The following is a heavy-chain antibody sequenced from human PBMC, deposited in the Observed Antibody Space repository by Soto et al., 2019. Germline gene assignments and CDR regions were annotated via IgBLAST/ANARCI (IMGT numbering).Heavy chain of an antibody. V-gene: IGHV3-23*01. CDR3: AKIHSGSSEDAFDV. Sequence: EVQLLESGGGLVQPGGSQRLSCAASGFTFSSYAMSWVRQGPGKGLEWVTLISGSGGVTDYADSVKGRFTVTRDNCKNTRYLELNRLTAGDTAIYYCAKIHSGSSEDAFDVWGQGTVVTVSS. CDR1: GFTFSSYA. J-gene: IGHJ3*01. CDR2: ISGSGGVT. D-gene: IGHD6-19*01.